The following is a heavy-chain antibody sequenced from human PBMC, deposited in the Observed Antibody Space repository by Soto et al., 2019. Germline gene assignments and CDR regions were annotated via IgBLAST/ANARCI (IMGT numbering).Heavy chain of an antibody. D-gene: IGHD2-15*01. J-gene: IGHJ6*02. Sequence: GASVKVSCKASGGTFSSYAISWVRQAPGQGLEWMGGIIPIFGTANYAQKFQGRVTFTADESTSTAYMELSSLRSEDTAVYYCAGGVAAGDSYSYYGMDVWGQGTRVTVS. CDR3: AGGVAAGDSYSYYGMDV. V-gene: IGHV1-69*13. CDR2: IIPIFGTA. CDR1: GGTFSSYA.